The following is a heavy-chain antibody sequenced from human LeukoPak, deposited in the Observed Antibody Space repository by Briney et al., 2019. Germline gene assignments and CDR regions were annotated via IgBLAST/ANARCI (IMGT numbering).Heavy chain of an antibody. CDR2: IYYSGST. CDR3: ARALDDSSGYYTTYYFDY. Sequence: SETLSLTCTVSGGSISSYYWSWIRQPPGKGLEWIGYIYYSGSTNYNPSLKSRVTISVDTSKNQFSLKLSSVTAADTAVYYCARALDDSSGYYTTYYFDYWGQGTLVTVSS. J-gene: IGHJ4*02. V-gene: IGHV4-59*01. CDR1: GGSISSYY. D-gene: IGHD3-22*01.